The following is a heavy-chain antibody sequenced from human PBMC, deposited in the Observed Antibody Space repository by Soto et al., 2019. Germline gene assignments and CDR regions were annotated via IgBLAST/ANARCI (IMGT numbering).Heavy chain of an antibody. V-gene: IGHV3-21*01. CDR3: ARDLESVYIYGEYYYYGMDV. CDR1: GFTFSSYS. Sequence: EVQLVESGGGLVKPGGSLRLSCAASGFTFSSYSMNWVRQAPGKGLEWVSSISSSSSYIYYADSVKGRFTISRDNAKNSLYLQMNSLRAEDTAVYYCARDLESVYIYGEYYYYGMDVWGQGTTVTVSS. D-gene: IGHD5-18*01. CDR2: ISSSSSYI. J-gene: IGHJ6*02.